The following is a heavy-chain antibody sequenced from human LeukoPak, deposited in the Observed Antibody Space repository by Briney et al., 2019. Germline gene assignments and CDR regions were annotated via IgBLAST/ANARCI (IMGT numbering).Heavy chain of an antibody. CDR3: GKDRPSDYGDSTASFDY. J-gene: IGHJ4*02. CDR2: ISGSGGST. Sequence: GGSLRLSCAASGFTFSSYAMSWVRQAPGKGLEWVSAISGSGGSTYYADSVKGRFTISRDNSKHTLYLQMNSLRAEDTAVYYCGKDRPSDYGDSTASFDYWGQGTLVTVSS. V-gene: IGHV3-23*01. CDR1: GFTFSSYA. D-gene: IGHD4-17*01.